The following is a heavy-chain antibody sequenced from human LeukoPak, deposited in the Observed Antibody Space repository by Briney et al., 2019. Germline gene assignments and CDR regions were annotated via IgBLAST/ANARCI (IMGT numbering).Heavy chain of an antibody. CDR2: ITNGGSTI. J-gene: IGHJ6*02. V-gene: IGHV3-11*01. Sequence: GGSLRLACAASGFTFSDYNMNWVRQAPGKGLEWVSYITNGGSTIHHADSVKGRFTISRDNAKKTLYLQMNSLRAEDTAVYYCARSIGLTGGGVDVWGQGTTVTVSS. CDR3: ARSIGLTGGGVDV. CDR1: GFTFSDYN. D-gene: IGHD3-9*01.